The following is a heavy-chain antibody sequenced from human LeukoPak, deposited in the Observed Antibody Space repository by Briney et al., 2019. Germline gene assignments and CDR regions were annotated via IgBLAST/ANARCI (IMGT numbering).Heavy chain of an antibody. D-gene: IGHD3-22*01. Sequence: GGSLRLSCAASGFTFSSYGMHWVRQAPGKGLEWVAVIWYDGSNKYYADSVKGRFTISRDNSKNTLYLQMNSLRAEDTAVYYCARDLASYYYDSSGYYLLYWGQGTLVTVSS. CDR2: IWYDGSNK. CDR3: ARDLASYYYDSSGYYLLY. CDR1: GFTFSSYG. V-gene: IGHV3-33*08. J-gene: IGHJ4*02.